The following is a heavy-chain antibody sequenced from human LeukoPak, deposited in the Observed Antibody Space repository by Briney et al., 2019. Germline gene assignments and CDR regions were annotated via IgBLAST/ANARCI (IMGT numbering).Heavy chain of an antibody. Sequence: SVKVSCKASGGTFSSYAISWVRQAPGQGLEWMGRIIPIFGIVNYAQKFQGRVTITADKSTSTAYMELSSLRSEDTAVYYCARSPLAAAGIYYYYGMDVWGQGTTVTISS. CDR2: IIPIFGIV. V-gene: IGHV1-69*04. D-gene: IGHD6-13*01. J-gene: IGHJ6*02. CDR3: ARSPLAAAGIYYYYGMDV. CDR1: GGTFSSYA.